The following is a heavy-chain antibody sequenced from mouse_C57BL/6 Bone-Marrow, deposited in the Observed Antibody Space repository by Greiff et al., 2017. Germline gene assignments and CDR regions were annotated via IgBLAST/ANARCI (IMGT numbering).Heavy chain of an antibody. CDR1: GYTFTSYW. D-gene: IGHD1-1*01. Sequence: QVQLQQSGAELAKPGASVKLSCKASGYTFTSYWMHWVKQRPGQGLEWIGDINPSSGYTKYNQKFKDKATLTADKSSSTAYMQLGSLTYEDSAVYYCAREGLYYYGSSYGWYFDVWGTGTTVTVSS. CDR3: AREGLYYYGSSYGWYFDV. CDR2: INPSSGYT. V-gene: IGHV1-7*01. J-gene: IGHJ1*03.